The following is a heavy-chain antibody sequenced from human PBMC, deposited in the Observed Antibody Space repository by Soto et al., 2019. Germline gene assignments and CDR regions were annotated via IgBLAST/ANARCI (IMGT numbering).Heavy chain of an antibody. Sequence: EVQLVESGGGLVKPGGSLRLSCAASGFTFSSYAMSWVRQSPGKGLEWVSGISAGGGSTYYADSVKARFTISRDSSKNTLYLQMNSLRVEDTAVYYCAKATWNYGDAFDIWGQGTMVTVSS. D-gene: IGHD1-7*01. CDR3: AKATWNYGDAFDI. J-gene: IGHJ3*02. V-gene: IGHV3-23*04. CDR2: ISAGGGST. CDR1: GFTFSSYA.